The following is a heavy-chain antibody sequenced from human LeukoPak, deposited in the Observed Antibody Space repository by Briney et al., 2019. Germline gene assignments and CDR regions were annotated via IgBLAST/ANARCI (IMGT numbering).Heavy chain of an antibody. J-gene: IGHJ4*02. Sequence: GGSLRLSCAASGFTFSTYWMHWVRQAPGKGLVWVSRINSDGSATSYADSVKGRFTISRDNAKNTLYLQMNSLRAEDTAVYYCARSHYYDSRDYYLYNWGQGTLVTVSS. CDR3: ARSHYYDSRDYYLYN. V-gene: IGHV3-74*01. CDR1: GFTFSTYW. D-gene: IGHD3-22*01. CDR2: INSDGSAT.